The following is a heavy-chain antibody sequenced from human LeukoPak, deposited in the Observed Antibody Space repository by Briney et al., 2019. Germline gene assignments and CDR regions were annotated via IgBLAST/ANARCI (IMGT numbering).Heavy chain of an antibody. CDR3: AREVGATAFDI. CDR1: GGSISSYY. Sequence: SETLSLTCTVSGGSISSYYWSWLRQPPGKGLEWIGYIYYSGSTNYNPSLKSRVTISVDTSKNQFSLKLSSVTAADTAVYYCAREVGATAFDIWGQGTMVTVSS. J-gene: IGHJ3*02. D-gene: IGHD1-26*01. CDR2: IYYSGST. V-gene: IGHV4-59*01.